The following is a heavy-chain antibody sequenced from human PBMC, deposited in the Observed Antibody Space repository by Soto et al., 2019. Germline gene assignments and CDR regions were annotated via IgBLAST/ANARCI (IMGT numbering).Heavy chain of an antibody. CDR3: ARGTIDIVVVPAASWVGYYGMDV. Sequence: VKVSYKASGYTFTGYYIHWGRQAPGQGLEWMGIINPSGGSTSYAQKFQGRVTMTRDTSTSTVYMELSSLRAEDTAVYYCARGTIDIVVVPAASWVGYYGMDVWGQGTTVTVSS. V-gene: IGHV1-46*01. CDR2: INPSGGST. J-gene: IGHJ6*02. CDR1: GYTFTGYY. D-gene: IGHD2-2*01.